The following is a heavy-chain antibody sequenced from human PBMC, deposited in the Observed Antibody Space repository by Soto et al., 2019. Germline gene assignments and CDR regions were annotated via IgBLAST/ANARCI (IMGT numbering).Heavy chain of an antibody. CDR2: IYYSGST. CDR1: GGSISSYY. D-gene: IGHD3-22*01. V-gene: IGHV4-59*01. J-gene: IGHJ6*02. CDR3: ARGREHYYDSSGYSEDYGMDV. Sequence: SETLSLTCTVSGGSISSYYWSWIRQPPGKGLEWIGYIYYSGSTNYNPSLKSRVTISVDTSKNQFSLKLSSVTAADTAVYYCARGREHYYDSSGYSEDYGMDVWGQGTTVTVSS.